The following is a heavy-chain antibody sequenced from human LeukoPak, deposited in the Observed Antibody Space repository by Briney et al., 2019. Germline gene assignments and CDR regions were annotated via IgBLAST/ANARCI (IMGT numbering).Heavy chain of an antibody. J-gene: IGHJ4*02. CDR1: GGSISSYY. D-gene: IGHD4-17*01. V-gene: IGHV4-59*01. Sequence: SSETLSLTCTVSGGSISSYYWSWIRQPPGKGLEWIGYIYYSGSTNYNPSLKSRVTISVDTSKNQFSLKLSSVTAADTAVYYCARGGTVTLDYWGQGTLVTVSS. CDR2: IYYSGST. CDR3: ARGGTVTLDY.